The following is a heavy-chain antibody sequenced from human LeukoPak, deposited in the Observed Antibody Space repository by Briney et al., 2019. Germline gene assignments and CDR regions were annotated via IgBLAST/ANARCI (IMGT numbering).Heavy chain of an antibody. V-gene: IGHV1-8*01. Sequence: GASVKVSCKASGYTFTSYDINWVRQAPGQGLEWMGWMNPNSGNTGYAQKFQGRVTMTRNTSISTAYMELSSLRSEDTAVYYCARHSSSSWYYPEFDYWGQGTLVTVSS. CDR2: MNPNSGNT. D-gene: IGHD6-13*01. CDR3: ARHSSSSWYYPEFDY. J-gene: IGHJ4*02. CDR1: GYTFTSYD.